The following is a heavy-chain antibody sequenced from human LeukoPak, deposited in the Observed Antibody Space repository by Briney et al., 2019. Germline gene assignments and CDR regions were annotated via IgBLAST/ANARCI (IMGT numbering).Heavy chain of an antibody. D-gene: IGHD3-3*01. CDR1: GFAVSSNY. V-gene: IGHV4-34*01. CDR3: AREPTSTNTYYDFWSGYSEHWYFDL. CDR2: INHSGST. Sequence: GSLKLSCTVSGFAVSSNYMSWIRQPPGKGLEWIGEINHSGSTNYNPSLKSRVTISVDTSKNQFSLKLSSVTAADTAVYYCAREPTSTNTYYDFWSGYSEHWYFDLWGRGTLVTVSS. J-gene: IGHJ2*01.